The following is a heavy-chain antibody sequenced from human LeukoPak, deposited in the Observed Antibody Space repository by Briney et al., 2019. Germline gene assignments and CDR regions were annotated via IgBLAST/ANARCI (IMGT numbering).Heavy chain of an antibody. V-gene: IGHV4-34*01. CDR1: GGSFSGYY. J-gene: IGHJ4*02. D-gene: IGHD3-10*01. CDR3: ARLGIGGGYFDY. Sequence: SETLSLTCAVYGGSFSGYYWSWIRQPPGKGLEWIGEINHSGSTNYNPSLKSRVTISVDTSKNQFSLKLSSVTAADTAVYYCARLGIGGGYFDYWGQGTLVTVSS. CDR2: INHSGST.